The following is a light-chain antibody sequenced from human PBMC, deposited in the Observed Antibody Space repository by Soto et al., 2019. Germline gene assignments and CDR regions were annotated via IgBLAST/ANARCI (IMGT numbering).Light chain of an antibody. CDR2: KAS. Sequence: DTQMTQSPSTLSASVGDRVTITCRASQSISSWLAWYQQKPGKAPKLLIYKASSLESGVPSRFSGSGSGTEFTLTISSLQPDDFATYYCQQYNSYWTFGQGTKV. CDR1: QSISSW. CDR3: QQYNSYWT. J-gene: IGKJ1*01. V-gene: IGKV1-5*03.